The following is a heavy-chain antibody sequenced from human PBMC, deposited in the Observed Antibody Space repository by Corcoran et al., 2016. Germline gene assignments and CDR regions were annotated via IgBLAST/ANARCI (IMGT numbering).Heavy chain of an antibody. V-gene: IGHV3-7*03. J-gene: IGHJ4*02. CDR2: IKEDGSDK. CDR1: GFSFNTYW. Sequence: EVQLVESGGGLVQPGGSLRLSCAASGFSFNTYWMSWVRQAPGKGLEWVANIKEDGSDKNYVDSVKGRFTISRDNAEKSLYLQMNSLRGEDTAVYYCARGGSFQFVWGQGALVTVSS. CDR3: ARGGSFQFV. D-gene: IGHD1-26*01.